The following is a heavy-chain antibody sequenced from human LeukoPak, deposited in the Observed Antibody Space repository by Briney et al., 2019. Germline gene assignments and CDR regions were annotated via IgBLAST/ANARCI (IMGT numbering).Heavy chain of an antibody. Sequence: GASVKVSCKTSGYIFTDFYIHWVRKAPGKGPEWMGRVSPRDTETLYAEKFQGRVIMTADTSTDTAYMELTSLTSDDTAVFYCARPGKASRAFDFWGQGTLVIVSS. CDR2: VSPRDTET. J-gene: IGHJ4*02. CDR3: ARPGKASRAFDF. V-gene: IGHV1-69-2*01. D-gene: IGHD1-14*01. CDR1: GYIFTDFY.